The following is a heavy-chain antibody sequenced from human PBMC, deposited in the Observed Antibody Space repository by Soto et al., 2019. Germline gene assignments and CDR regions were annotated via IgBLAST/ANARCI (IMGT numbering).Heavy chain of an antibody. CDR2: IIPGFGIV. V-gene: IGHV1-69*10. CDR3: ARDPYPKTREADHYYYGMDV. J-gene: IGHJ6*02. Sequence: ASVKVSCKAYGGNPSNSAISWVRQAPGQGLEWVGGIIPGFGIVKYAQKFQSRVTITRDTSASTAYMELSSLRSEDTAVYYCARDPYPKTREADHYYYGMDVWGQGTTVTVSS. D-gene: IGHD1-1*01. CDR1: GGNPSNSA.